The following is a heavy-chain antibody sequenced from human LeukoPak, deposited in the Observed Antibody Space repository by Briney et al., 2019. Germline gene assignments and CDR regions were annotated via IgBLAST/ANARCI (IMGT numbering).Heavy chain of an antibody. CDR2: INHSGST. V-gene: IGHV4-39*07. CDR3: ARARGDVPGY. Sequence: PSETLSLTCTVSGGSISSGDYYWSWIRQPPGKGLEWIGEINHSGSTNYNPSLKSRVTISVDTSKNQFSLKLSSVTAADTAVYYCARARGDVPGYWGQGTLVTVSS. D-gene: IGHD3-10*01. J-gene: IGHJ4*02. CDR1: GGSISSGDYY.